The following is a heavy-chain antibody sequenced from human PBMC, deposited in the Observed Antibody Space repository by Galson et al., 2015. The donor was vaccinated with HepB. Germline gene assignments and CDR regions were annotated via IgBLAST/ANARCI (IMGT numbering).Heavy chain of an antibody. CDR2: IWSDGSNK. CDR3: AREGAVVPTAMPLDY. J-gene: IGHJ4*02. CDR1: GFTFKSHP. V-gene: IGHV3-33*08. Sequence: SLRLSCAASGFTFKSHPMSWVRQAPGKGLEWVALIWSDGSNKYYADSVEGRFTISRDNSKNTLYLQMNSLRAEDTAVYYCAREGAVVPTAMPLDYWGQGTLVTVSS. D-gene: IGHD2-2*01.